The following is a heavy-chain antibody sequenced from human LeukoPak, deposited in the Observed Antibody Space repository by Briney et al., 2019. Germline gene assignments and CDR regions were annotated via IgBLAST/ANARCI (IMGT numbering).Heavy chain of an antibody. V-gene: IGHV4-59*01. J-gene: IGHJ4*02. CDR2: IYYSGST. CDR3: ARDTYYYDSSGYPVGYFDY. Sequence: KPWETLSLSCAVSVGFISSYYWSWIQHPPDRPLEGIGYIYYSGSTNYNPSLKSRVTISVDTSKNQFSLRLISVTAADTAVYYCARDTYYYDSSGYPVGYFDYWGQGTLVTVSS. D-gene: IGHD3-22*01. CDR1: VGFISSYY.